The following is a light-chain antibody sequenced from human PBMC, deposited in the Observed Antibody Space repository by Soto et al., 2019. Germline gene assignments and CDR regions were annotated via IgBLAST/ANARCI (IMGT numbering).Light chain of an antibody. J-gene: IGKJ5*01. V-gene: IGKV3-11*01. CDR2: DAS. Sequence: ENVLTKSPANRRVGQEERSTCSPSPSQSVSSYLAWYQQKPGQAPRLLIYDASNRATGIPARFSGSGSGTDFTLTISCLEPEDVAVYFCQLRSNWPPSTCGQGTRLEIK. CDR3: QLRSNWPPST. CDR1: QSVSSY.